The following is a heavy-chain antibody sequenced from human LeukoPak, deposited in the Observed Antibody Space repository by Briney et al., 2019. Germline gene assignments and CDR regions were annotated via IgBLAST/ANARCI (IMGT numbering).Heavy chain of an antibody. V-gene: IGHV1-2*02. J-gene: IGHJ4*02. CDR3: ASRSFNDYSTYYFDY. D-gene: IGHD4-4*01. Sequence: ASVKVSCKASGYTFTGYYMHWVRQAPGQGLEWMGWVNPNSGGTNYAQKFQGRVTMTRDTSISTAYMELSRLRSDDTAVYYCASRSFNDYSTYYFDYWAREPWSPSPQ. CDR2: VNPNSGGT. CDR1: GYTFTGYY.